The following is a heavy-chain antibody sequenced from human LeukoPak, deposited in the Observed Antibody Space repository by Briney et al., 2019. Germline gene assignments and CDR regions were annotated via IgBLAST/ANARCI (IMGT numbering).Heavy chain of an antibody. CDR1: GGSISSGGYS. V-gene: IGHV4-30-2*01. D-gene: IGHD3-9*01. CDR3: ARGRPLYYDIDY. CDR2: IYHSGST. J-gene: IGHJ4*02. Sequence: SETLSLTCAVSGGSISSGGYSWSWTRQPPGKGLEWIGYIYHSGSTYYNPSLKSRVTISVDRSKNQFSLKLSSVTAADTAVYYCARGRPLYYDIDYWGQGTLVTVSS.